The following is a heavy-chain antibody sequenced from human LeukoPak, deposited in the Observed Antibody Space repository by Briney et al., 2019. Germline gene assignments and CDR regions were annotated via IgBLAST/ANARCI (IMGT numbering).Heavy chain of an antibody. CDR1: GGSISSGDYY. D-gene: IGHD6-19*01. V-gene: IGHV4-30-4*01. CDR3: ARSSGIGFDC. CDR2: IYYSGST. J-gene: IGHJ4*02. Sequence: SETLSLTCTVSGGSISSGDYYWSWIRQPPGKGLEWIGYIYYSGSTYYNPSLKSRVTISVDTSKNQSSLKLGSVTAADTAVYYCARSSGIGFDCWGQGTLVTVSS.